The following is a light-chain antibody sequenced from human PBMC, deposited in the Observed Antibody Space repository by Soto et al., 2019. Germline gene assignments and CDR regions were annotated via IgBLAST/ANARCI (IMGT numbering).Light chain of an antibody. Sequence: DIVMTQSPNSLAVSLGERATLNCKSSQSVLYTSNNKNYLAWYQQKPRQPPKLLIDWASTRESGVPDRFSGSGSGTDFTLTISIRQAEDVAGYHCQQYYSTPLTFGGGTKVEIK. CDR1: QSVLYTSNNKNY. J-gene: IGKJ4*01. CDR2: WAS. V-gene: IGKV4-1*01. CDR3: QQYYSTPLT.